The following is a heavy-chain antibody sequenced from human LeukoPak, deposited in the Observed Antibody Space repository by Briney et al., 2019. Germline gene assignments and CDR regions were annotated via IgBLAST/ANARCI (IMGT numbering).Heavy chain of an antibody. V-gene: IGHV4-39*07. CDR2: INHSGST. D-gene: IGHD5-24*01. CDR1: GGSISSSSYY. J-gene: IGHJ6*03. CDR3: AEMRVGSYYYYYMDV. Sequence: SETLSLTCTVSGGSISSSSYYWSWLRQPPGKGLEWIGEINHSGSTNYNPALKSRVTISVDTSKNQFSLKLSSVTAADTAVYYCAEMRVGSYYYYYMDVWGKGTTVTISS.